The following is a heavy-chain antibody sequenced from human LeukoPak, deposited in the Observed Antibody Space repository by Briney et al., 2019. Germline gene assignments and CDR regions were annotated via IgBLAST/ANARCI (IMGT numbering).Heavy chain of an antibody. V-gene: IGHV1-2*02. CDR3: ARRHAYCSSTSCYFGYGDYGRVLDI. J-gene: IGHJ3*02. Sequence: ASVKVSCKASGYTFTSYGISWVRQAPGQGLEWMGWINPNSGGTNYAQKFQGRVTMTRDTSISTAYMELSRLRSDDTAVYYCARRHAYCSSTSCYFGYGDYGRVLDIWGQGTMVTVSS. D-gene: IGHD2-2*01. CDR2: INPNSGGT. CDR1: GYTFTSYG.